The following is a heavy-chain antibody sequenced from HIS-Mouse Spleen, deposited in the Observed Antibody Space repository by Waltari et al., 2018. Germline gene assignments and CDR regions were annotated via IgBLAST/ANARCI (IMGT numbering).Heavy chain of an antibody. J-gene: IGHJ4*02. D-gene: IGHD1-26*01. V-gene: IGHV3-48*01. CDR2: ISSSSITI. CDR3: ARGASGSYYLVSVSDY. CDR1: GFTFSRYG. Sequence: EVQLVESGGGLVQPGGSLRLSCAASGFTFSRYGMTGVRQATGKGLEWVSYISSSSITIYYADSVKGRFTISRDNAKNSLYLQMNSLRAEDTAVYYCARGASGSYYLVSVSDYWGQGTLVTVSS.